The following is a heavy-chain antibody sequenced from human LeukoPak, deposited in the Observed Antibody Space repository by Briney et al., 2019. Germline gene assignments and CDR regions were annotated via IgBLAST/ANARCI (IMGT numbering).Heavy chain of an antibody. CDR1: GFTFSSYA. D-gene: IGHD3-10*01. CDR2: ISGSGGST. J-gene: IGHJ4*02. CDR3: AKDPDYYGSGSVSSFFSDY. V-gene: IGHV3-23*01. Sequence: VQLGGSLRLSCAASGFTFSSYAMSWVRQAPGKGLEWVSAISGSGGSTYYADSVKGRFTISRDNSKNTLYLQMNSLRAEDTAVYYCAKDPDYYGSGSVSSFFSDYWGQGTLVTVSS.